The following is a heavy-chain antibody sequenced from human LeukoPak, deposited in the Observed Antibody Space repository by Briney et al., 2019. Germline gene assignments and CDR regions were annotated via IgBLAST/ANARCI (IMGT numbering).Heavy chain of an antibody. CDR1: GITLSNYG. D-gene: IGHD3/OR15-3a*01. CDR2: ISDSGGST. J-gene: IGHJ4*02. Sequence: TGGSLRLSCAVSGITLSNYGMSWVRRAPGKGLEWVAGISDSGGSTNYADSVKGRFTISRDNPKNTLYLQMNSLRAEDTAVYFCAKRGVVIRVILVGFHRQAYYFESWGQGALVTVSS. V-gene: IGHV3-23*01. CDR3: AKRGVVIRVILVGFHRQAYYFES.